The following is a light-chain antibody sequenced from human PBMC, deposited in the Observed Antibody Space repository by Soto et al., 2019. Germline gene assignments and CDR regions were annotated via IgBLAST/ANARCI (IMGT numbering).Light chain of an antibody. CDR2: EVN. V-gene: IGLV2-8*01. CDR1: SSDVGGYNY. Sequence: QPVLTQPPSASGSPGQSVTISCTGTSSDVGGYNYVSWYQQHPGKAPKLMIYEVNKRPSGVPDRFSGSKSGNTASLTVSGLQAEDEADYYCSSYAGSNNAVFGTGTKLTVL. CDR3: SSYAGSNNAV. J-gene: IGLJ1*01.